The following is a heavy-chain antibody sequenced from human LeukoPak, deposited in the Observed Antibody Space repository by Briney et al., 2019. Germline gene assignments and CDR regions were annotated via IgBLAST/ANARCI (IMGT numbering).Heavy chain of an antibody. CDR3: AREILTGLTDY. D-gene: IGHD3-9*01. Sequence: KASETLSLTCTVSGGSISSSSYYWGWIRQPPGKGLEWIGSIYYSGSTYYNPSLKSRVTISVDTSKNQFSLKLSSVTAADTAAYYCAREILTGLTDYWGQGTLVTVSS. V-gene: IGHV4-39*07. CDR1: GGSISSSSYY. J-gene: IGHJ4*02. CDR2: IYYSGST.